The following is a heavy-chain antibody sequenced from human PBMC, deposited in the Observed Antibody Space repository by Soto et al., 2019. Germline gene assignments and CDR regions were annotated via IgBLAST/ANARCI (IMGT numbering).Heavy chain of an antibody. D-gene: IGHD2-2*01. V-gene: IGHV3-23*01. CDR2: ISGSGGST. J-gene: IGHJ5*02. Sequence: GGSLRLSCAASGFTFSSYAMSWVRQAPGKGLEWVSAISGSGGSTYYADSVEGRFTISRDNSKNTLYLQMNSLRAEDTAVYYCAKNQDIVVVPAARGDWFDPWGQGTLVTVSS. CDR3: AKNQDIVVVPAARGDWFDP. CDR1: GFTFSSYA.